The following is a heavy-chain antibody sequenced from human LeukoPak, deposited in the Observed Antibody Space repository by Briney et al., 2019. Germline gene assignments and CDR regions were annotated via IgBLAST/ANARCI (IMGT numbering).Heavy chain of an antibody. J-gene: IGHJ4*02. D-gene: IGHD6-19*01. Sequence: GASVKVSCKASGYNFINYALHWVHLAPGQRLEWMGWINAASGDTEYSQNFQGRVTITRDTSASTAYMELSRLRSEDTAVYYCARPGFPHPVAVNPLDYWGQGTLVTVST. CDR1: GYNFINYA. V-gene: IGHV1-3*01. CDR3: ARPGFPHPVAVNPLDY. CDR2: INAASGDT.